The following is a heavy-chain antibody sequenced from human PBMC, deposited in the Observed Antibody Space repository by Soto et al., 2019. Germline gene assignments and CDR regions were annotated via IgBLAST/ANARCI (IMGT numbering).Heavy chain of an antibody. CDR1: GFTFSTCG. V-gene: IGHV3-30*18. Sequence: GGSLRLSCAASGFTFSTCGMQWVRQAPGKGLEWVALISFDGSNKYYADSVKGRFTISRDNSKNTLYLQMNSLRAEDSAVYYCAKGADTGTYSSIGYWGQGTLVTVSS. J-gene: IGHJ4*02. CDR3: AKGADTGTYSSIGY. D-gene: IGHD1-26*01. CDR2: ISFDGSNK.